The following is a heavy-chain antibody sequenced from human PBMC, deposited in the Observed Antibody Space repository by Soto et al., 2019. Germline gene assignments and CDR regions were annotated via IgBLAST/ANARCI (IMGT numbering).Heavy chain of an antibody. CDR1: GYRFTSYW. V-gene: IGHV5-10-1*01. D-gene: IGHD3-22*01. Sequence: GESLKISCKGSGYRFTSYWISWVRQMPGKGLEWMGRIDPSDSYTNYSPSFTGDVTISADKSISTAYLQWSSLKASDTAMYYCARPPYDSSGYYSPFAFWGQGTMVTVSS. CDR3: ARPPYDSSGYYSPFAF. CDR2: IDPSDSYT. J-gene: IGHJ4*02.